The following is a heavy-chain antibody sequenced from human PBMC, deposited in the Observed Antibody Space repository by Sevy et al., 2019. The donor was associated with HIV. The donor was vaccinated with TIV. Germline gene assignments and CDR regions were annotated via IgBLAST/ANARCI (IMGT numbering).Heavy chain of an antibody. V-gene: IGHV3-30*02. CDR1: GFTFSSYG. Sequence: GGSLRLSCAASGFTFSSYGMHWVRQAPGKGLEWVAFIRYDGSNKYYADSVKGRFTISRDNSKNTLYPQMNSLRAEDTAVYYCAKAPPGGTTYYYYFYMDVWGKGTTVTVSS. J-gene: IGHJ6*03. CDR2: IRYDGSNK. CDR3: AKAPPGGTTYYYYFYMDV. D-gene: IGHD2-15*01.